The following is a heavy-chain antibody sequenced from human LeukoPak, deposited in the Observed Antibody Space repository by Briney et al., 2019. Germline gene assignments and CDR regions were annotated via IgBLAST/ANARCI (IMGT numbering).Heavy chain of an antibody. CDR1: GFTFSSYA. V-gene: IGHV3-11*01. D-gene: IGHD2-15*01. J-gene: IGHJ4*02. CDR2: ISSSGSTI. Sequence: GGSLRLSCAASGFTFSSYALSWVRQAPGKGLEWVSYISSSGSTIYYADSVKGRFTISRDNAKNSLYLQMNSLRAEDTAVYYCARTVRYCSGGSCYSGVMDYFDYWGQGTLVTVSS. CDR3: ARTVRYCSGGSCYSGVMDYFDY.